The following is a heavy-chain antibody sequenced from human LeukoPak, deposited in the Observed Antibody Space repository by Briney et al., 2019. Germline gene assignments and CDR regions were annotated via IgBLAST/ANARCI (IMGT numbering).Heavy chain of an antibody. V-gene: IGHV1-2*02. D-gene: IGHD3-9*01. CDR1: GYTFTGYY. CDR3: AREVLRYFDWLLSGIDY. Sequence: ASVKVSCKASGYTFTGYYMHWVRQAPGQGLEWMGWINPNSGGTNYAQKFQGRVTMTRDTSISTAYMELSRLRSDDTAVYYCAREVLRYFDWLLSGIDYWGQGTLVTVSS. CDR2: INPNSGGT. J-gene: IGHJ4*02.